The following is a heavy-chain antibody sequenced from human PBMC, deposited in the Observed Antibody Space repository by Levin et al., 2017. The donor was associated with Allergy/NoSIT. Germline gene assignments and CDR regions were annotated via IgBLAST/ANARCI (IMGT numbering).Heavy chain of an antibody. D-gene: IGHD6-19*01. V-gene: IGHV3-9*01. CDR3: AKGRSGLVAGTDY. CDR1: GFTFDDYA. CDR2: ISWNSGSI. Sequence: GGSLRLSCAASGFTFDDYAMHWVRQAPGTGLEWVSGISWNSGSIGYADSVKGRFTISRDNAKNSLYLQMNNLRAEDTALYYCAKGRSGLVAGTDYWGQGTLVTVSS. J-gene: IGHJ4*02.